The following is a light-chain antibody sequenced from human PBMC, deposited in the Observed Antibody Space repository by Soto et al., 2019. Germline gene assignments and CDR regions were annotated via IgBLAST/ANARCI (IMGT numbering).Light chain of an antibody. Sequence: QSALTQPASVSASPGQSITISCTGTSSDVGGYNYVSWYQQHPGKAPKLMIHEVSNRPSGVSNRFSGSKSGNTASLTISGLQAEDEADYYCSSYTSSSTRVFGTGTKV. J-gene: IGLJ1*01. CDR1: SSDVGGYNY. V-gene: IGLV2-14*01. CDR2: EVS. CDR3: SSYTSSSTRV.